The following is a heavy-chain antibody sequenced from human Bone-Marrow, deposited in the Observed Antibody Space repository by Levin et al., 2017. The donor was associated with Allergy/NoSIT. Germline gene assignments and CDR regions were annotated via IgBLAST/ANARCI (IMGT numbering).Heavy chain of an antibody. D-gene: IGHD5-12*01. Sequence: GGSLRLSCAASGFTFSDYYMSWIRQAPGKGLEWVSYISSSSSYTNYADSVKGRFTISRDNAKNSLYLQMNSLRAEDTAVYYCARDRGRGYSGYDPPNDAFDIWGQGTMVTVSS. CDR3: ARDRGRGYSGYDPPNDAFDI. J-gene: IGHJ3*02. CDR2: ISSSSSYT. CDR1: GFTFSDYY. V-gene: IGHV3-11*05.